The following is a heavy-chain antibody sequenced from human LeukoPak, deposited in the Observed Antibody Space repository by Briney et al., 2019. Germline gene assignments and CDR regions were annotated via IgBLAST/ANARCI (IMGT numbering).Heavy chain of an antibody. Sequence: ASVKVSRKASGYTFTSYGISWVRQAPGQGLEWMGWISAYNGNTNYAQKLQGRVTMTTDTSTSTAYMELRSLRSDDTAVYYCAIPPPTLYSSGLFGYWGQGTLVTVSS. V-gene: IGHV1-18*01. CDR1: GYTFTSYG. CDR2: ISAYNGNT. J-gene: IGHJ4*02. D-gene: IGHD6-19*01. CDR3: AIPPPTLYSSGLFGY.